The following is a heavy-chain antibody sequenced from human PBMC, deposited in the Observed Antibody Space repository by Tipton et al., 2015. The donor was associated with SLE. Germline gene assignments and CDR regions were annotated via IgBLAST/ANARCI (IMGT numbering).Heavy chain of an antibody. V-gene: IGHV3-30-3*01. D-gene: IGHD3-3*01. Sequence: SLRLSCAASGFPFSSYAMHWVRQAPGKGLEWVAFISTDGSNKNCADSVKGRCTISRDNSRNTVYLQMNSLRAEDTAVYYCAAYYDFWSALDYWGQGTVVTVSS. CDR2: ISTDGSNK. CDR3: AAYYDFWSALDY. J-gene: IGHJ4*02. CDR1: GFPFSSYA.